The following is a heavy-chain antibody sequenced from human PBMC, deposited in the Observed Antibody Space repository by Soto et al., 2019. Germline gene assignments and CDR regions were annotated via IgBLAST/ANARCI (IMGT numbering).Heavy chain of an antibody. Sequence: PGGSLRLSCAASGFTFSGSAMHWVRQASGKGLEWVGRIRSKTNSYATAYAASVKSRFTISRDDSKNTAYLQMNSLKTEDTAVYYCTRQYYCSGGSCYLFDYWGQGTLVTVSS. J-gene: IGHJ4*02. CDR2: IRSKTNSYAT. D-gene: IGHD2-15*01. V-gene: IGHV3-73*01. CDR3: TRQYYCSGGSCYLFDY. CDR1: GFTFSGSA.